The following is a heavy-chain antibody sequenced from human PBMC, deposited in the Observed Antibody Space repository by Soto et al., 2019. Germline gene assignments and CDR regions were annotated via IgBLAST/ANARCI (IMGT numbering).Heavy chain of an antibody. D-gene: IGHD6-6*01. V-gene: IGHV3-21*01. Sequence: GGALRLSGAASVFTFSTYSMNWVRQAPGKGLEWVSSISSSSSDIYYADSVKGRFTVSRDNTKNSLYLQMNSLRAEDTAVYYCARSQVIAARPYYFDYWGQGTLVTVSS. CDR1: VFTFSTYS. CDR2: ISSSSSDI. J-gene: IGHJ4*02. CDR3: ARSQVIAARPYYFDY.